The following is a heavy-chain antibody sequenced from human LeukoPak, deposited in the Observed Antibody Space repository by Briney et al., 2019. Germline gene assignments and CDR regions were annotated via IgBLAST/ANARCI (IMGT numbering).Heavy chain of an antibody. CDR1: GGSISSYY. Sequence: SETLSLTCTVSGGSISSYYWSWIRQPPGKGLEWIGYIYYSGSTNYNPPLKSRVTISVDTSKNQFSLKLSSVTAADTAVYYCAGVSGSYYVLYWGQGTLVTVSS. CDR2: IYYSGST. J-gene: IGHJ4*02. D-gene: IGHD1-26*01. CDR3: AGVSGSYYVLY. V-gene: IGHV4-59*01.